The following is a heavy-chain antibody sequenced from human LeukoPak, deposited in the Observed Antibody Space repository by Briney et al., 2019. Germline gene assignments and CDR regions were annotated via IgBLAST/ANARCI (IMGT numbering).Heavy chain of an antibody. Sequence: PSQTLSLTCTVSGGSISSGSYHWSWIRQPAGKALEWIGRIYPSGSTNYDPSLKSRVTISVDTSKNQFSLKLTSVTAADTAVYYCASLRERSYYARGFDYWGQGTLVTVSS. CDR3: ASLRERSYYARGFDY. CDR2: IYPSGST. CDR1: GGSISSGSYH. D-gene: IGHD1-26*01. V-gene: IGHV4-61*02. J-gene: IGHJ4*02.